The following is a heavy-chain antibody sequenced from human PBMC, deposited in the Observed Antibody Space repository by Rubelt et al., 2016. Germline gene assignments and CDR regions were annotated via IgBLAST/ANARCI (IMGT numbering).Heavy chain of an antibody. D-gene: IGHD3-3*01. V-gene: IGHV3-64D*06. Sequence: EVQLLESGGGLVQPGGSLRLSCAASGFTFSSYTMHWVRQAPGKGLEYVSAITTNGGITYYADSVQGRFTISRDNSKNTLNLHMSSLGAEDTALYYCARDFCSATTCVDSWGQGTLVTVSS. CDR1: GFTFSSYT. CDR3: ARDFCSATTCVDS. CDR2: ITTNGGIT. J-gene: IGHJ4*02.